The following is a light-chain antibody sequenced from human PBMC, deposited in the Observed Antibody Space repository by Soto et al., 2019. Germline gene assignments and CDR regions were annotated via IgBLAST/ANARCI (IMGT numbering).Light chain of an antibody. Sequence: QSVLTQPASVSGSPGQSITISRTGTSSDVGGYNYVSWYQQHPGKAPKLSIFAVSNRPSGVSNRFSGSKSGNTASLTISGLQAEDEADYYCSSYTGSTTLVFGTGTKVTVL. CDR3: SSYTGSTTLV. J-gene: IGLJ1*01. CDR1: SSDVGGYNY. CDR2: AVS. V-gene: IGLV2-14*01.